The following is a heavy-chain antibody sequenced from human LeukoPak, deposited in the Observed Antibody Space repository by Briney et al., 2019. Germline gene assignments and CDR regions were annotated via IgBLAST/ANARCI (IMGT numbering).Heavy chain of an antibody. D-gene: IGHD3-10*01. CDR2: IYYSGNT. CDR1: GDSISTSNSY. CDR3: ARSSGSGYLVY. J-gene: IGHJ4*02. Sequence: SETLSLTCTVSGDSISTSNSYWGWIRQPPGKGLEWIGSIYYSGNTYYNASLKSRVTISVDTSKNQFSLKLSSVTAADTAVYYCARSSGSGYLVYWGQGTLVTVSS. V-gene: IGHV4-39*01.